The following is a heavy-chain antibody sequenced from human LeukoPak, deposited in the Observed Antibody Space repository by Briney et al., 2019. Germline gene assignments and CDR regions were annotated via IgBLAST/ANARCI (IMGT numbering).Heavy chain of an antibody. CDR3: ARDRGKTGSIVRDAFDI. CDR2: IYYSGST. J-gene: IGHJ3*02. D-gene: IGHD1-1*01. Sequence: SETLSLTCTVSGGSISSYYWSWIRQPPGKGLEWIGYIYYSGSTNYNPSLKSRVTISVDTSKNQFSLKLSSVTAADTAVYYCARDRGKTGSIVRDAFDIWGQGTMVTVSS. CDR1: GGSISSYY. V-gene: IGHV4-59*01.